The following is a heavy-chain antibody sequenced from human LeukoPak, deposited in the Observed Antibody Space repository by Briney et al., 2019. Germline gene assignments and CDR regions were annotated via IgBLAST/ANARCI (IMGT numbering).Heavy chain of an antibody. CDR3: AKAVWDSSGYDY. D-gene: IGHD6-19*01. V-gene: IGHV3-23*01. CDR2: ISGSGGST. J-gene: IGHJ4*02. Sequence: GGSLRLSCAAPGFAFSSYAMSWVRKAPGKGLGWVSAISGSGGSTYYADSVKGRFTISRDNSKNTLYLQRNSLRAEDTAVYYCAKAVWDSSGYDYWGQGTLVTVSS. CDR1: GFAFSSYA.